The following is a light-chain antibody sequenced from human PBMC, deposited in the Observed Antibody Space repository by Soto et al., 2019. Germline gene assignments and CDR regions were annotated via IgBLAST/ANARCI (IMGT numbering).Light chain of an antibody. V-gene: IGKV3-20*01. J-gene: IGKJ5*01. CDR1: QSVSSNY. CDR3: QLYGSSIT. Sequence: EIVLTQSPGSLSLSPGERDTLSCRASQSVSSNYLAWYQQKPGQAPRLLIYDASSRATGIPDRFSSSGSGTDFSLTINRLEHEDFAVYSCQLYGSSITFGQGTRLEIK. CDR2: DAS.